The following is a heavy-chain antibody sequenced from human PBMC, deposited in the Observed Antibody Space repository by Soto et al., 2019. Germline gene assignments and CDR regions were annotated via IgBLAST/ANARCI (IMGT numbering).Heavy chain of an antibody. CDR2: IYYSGST. J-gene: IGHJ6*02. D-gene: IGHD2-2*01. CDR3: ARDHPYCSSTSCYVNYYYYGMDV. CDR1: GGSISSGGYY. Sequence: QVQLQESGPGLVKPSQTLSLTCTVSGGSISSGGYYWSWIRQHPGKGLEWIGYIYYSGSTYYNPSLKSRVTISVDTSQNQFSLKLSSVTAADTAVYYCARDHPYCSSTSCYVNYYYYGMDVWGQGTTVTVSS. V-gene: IGHV4-31*03.